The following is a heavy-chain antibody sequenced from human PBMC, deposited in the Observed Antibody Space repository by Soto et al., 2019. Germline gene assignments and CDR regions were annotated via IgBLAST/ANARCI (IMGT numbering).Heavy chain of an antibody. V-gene: IGHV4-30-4*08. CDR2: IYYSGST. Sequence: NPSETLSLTCTVSGGSISSYYWSWIRQPPGKGLEWIGYIYYSGSTYYNPSLKSRVTISVDTSKNQFSLKLSSVTAADTAVYYCARGRYCLTGRCFPNWFDSWGQGALVTVSS. CDR3: ARGRYCLTGRCFPNWFDS. CDR1: GGSISSYY. D-gene: IGHD7-27*01. J-gene: IGHJ5*01.